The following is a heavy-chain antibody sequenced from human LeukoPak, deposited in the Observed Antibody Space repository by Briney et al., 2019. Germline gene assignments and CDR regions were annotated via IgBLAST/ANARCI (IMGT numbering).Heavy chain of an antibody. D-gene: IGHD6-19*01. CDR3: ARGRGAVAPTLGGNWFDP. CDR1: GGSISSSSYY. V-gene: IGHV4-39*07. J-gene: IGHJ5*02. Sequence: SETLSLTCTVSGGSISSSSYYWGWIRQPPGKGLEWIGSIYYSGSTYYNPSLKSRVTISVDTSKNQFSLKLSSVTAADTAVYYCARGRGAVAPTLGGNWFDPWGQGTLVTVSS. CDR2: IYYSGST.